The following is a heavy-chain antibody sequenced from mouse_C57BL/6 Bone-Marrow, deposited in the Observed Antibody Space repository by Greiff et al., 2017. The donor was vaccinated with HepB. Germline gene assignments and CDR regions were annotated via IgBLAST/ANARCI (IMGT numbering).Heavy chain of an antibody. J-gene: IGHJ2*01. D-gene: IGHD1-1*01. Sequence: DVQLQESGPGLAKPSQTLSLTCSVTGYSINSDYWNWIRKFPGNKLEYMGYISYSGRTYYNPSLKSRISITRDTSKNQYYLQLNSVTTEDTATYYCARYTGRVFDYWGQGTTLTVSS. CDR3: ARYTGRVFDY. CDR1: GYSINSDY. CDR2: ISYSGRT. V-gene: IGHV3-8*01.